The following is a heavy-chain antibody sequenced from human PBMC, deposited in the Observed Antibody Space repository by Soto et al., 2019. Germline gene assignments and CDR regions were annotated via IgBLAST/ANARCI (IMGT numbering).Heavy chain of an antibody. D-gene: IGHD3-10*01. CDR3: TRDLGSSCHTFDY. V-gene: IGHV3-23*01. CDR2: ISGSGGST. J-gene: IGHJ4*02. CDR1: GFTFSNYA. Sequence: PGGSLRLSCTASGFTFSNYAVTWVRQAPGKGLEWVSTISGSGGSTYYADSVKGRFTISRDNAKNTLYLQMNSLRAEDTAVYYCTRDLGSSCHTFDYWGQGTLVTVSS.